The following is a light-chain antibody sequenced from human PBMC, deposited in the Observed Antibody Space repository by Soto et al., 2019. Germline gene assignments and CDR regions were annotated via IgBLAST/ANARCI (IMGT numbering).Light chain of an antibody. V-gene: IGLV2-23*01. CDR2: EGS. Sequence: QSVLTQPASVSGSPGQSITISCTGTSSDVGSYNLVSWYQQHPGKAPKLMIYEGSKRPSGVSNSFSGSKSGNTASLTISGLQAEDEADYYCCSYAGSSTFVFGTGTKVTV. CDR3: CSYAGSSTFV. CDR1: SSDVGSYNL. J-gene: IGLJ1*01.